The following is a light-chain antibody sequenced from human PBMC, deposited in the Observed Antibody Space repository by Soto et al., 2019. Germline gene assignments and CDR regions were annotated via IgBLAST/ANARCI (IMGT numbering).Light chain of an antibody. V-gene: IGKV1-39*01. CDR3: QQSFSPLWT. Sequence: DIQMTQSPSSLSASVGDRVTITCRASQSISNYLNWYQQKPGKAPKLLTYAASSMQSGVPSCFSGRGSETDVTLTISSLQPDDSATYYCQQSFSPLWTFGQGTKVEV. CDR2: AAS. CDR1: QSISNY. J-gene: IGKJ1*01.